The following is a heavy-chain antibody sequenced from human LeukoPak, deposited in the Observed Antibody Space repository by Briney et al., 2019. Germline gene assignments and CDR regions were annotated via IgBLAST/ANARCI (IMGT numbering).Heavy chain of an antibody. D-gene: IGHD6-19*01. CDR2: VHYSGTA. CDR3: ARDVWMGSDYYGMDV. CDR1: DGSITNYD. Sequence: SETLSLTCPVSDGSITNYDWSWVRQPPGKGLEFIGHVHYSGTADYNPSLKSRVTISVDTSKNQFSLKLSSVTAADTAVYYCARDVWMGSDYYGMDVWGQGTTVTVSS. J-gene: IGHJ6*02. V-gene: IGHV4-59*12.